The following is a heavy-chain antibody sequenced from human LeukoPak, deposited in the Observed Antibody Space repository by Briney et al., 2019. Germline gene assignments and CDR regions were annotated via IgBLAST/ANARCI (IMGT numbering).Heavy chain of an antibody. CDR3: AKDKSGSYLDY. V-gene: IGHV3-9*01. CDR2: ISWNSGSI. D-gene: IGHD1-26*01. CDR1: GFTFSSYA. J-gene: IGHJ4*02. Sequence: GGSLRLSCAASGFTFSSYAMHWVRQAPGKGLEWVSGISWNSGSIGYADSVKGRFTISRDNAKNSLYLQMNSLRAEDTALYYCAKDKSGSYLDYWGQGTLVTVSS.